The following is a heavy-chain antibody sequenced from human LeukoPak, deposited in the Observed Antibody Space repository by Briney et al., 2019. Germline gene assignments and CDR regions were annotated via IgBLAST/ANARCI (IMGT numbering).Heavy chain of an antibody. CDR1: GFTFSDYA. CDR2: TNGGGVRP. J-gene: IGHJ3*02. V-gene: IGHV3-23*01. CDR3: AKHQGLFRYFDWAADAFDI. D-gene: IGHD3-9*01. Sequence: GGSLRLSCAASGFTFSDYAMSWLRQAPGKGLEWVLGTNGGGVRPQYADSVKGRFPVSRDNSQDTLYLQMNSLTAEDTALYYCAKHQGLFRYFDWAADAFDIRGQGTMVTVSS.